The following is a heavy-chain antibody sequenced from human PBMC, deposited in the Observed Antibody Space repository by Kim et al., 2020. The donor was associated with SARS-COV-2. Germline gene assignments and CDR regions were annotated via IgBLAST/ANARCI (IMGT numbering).Heavy chain of an antibody. CDR3: ARKGDWYVDY. Sequence: SETLSLTCTVSGYSISSGYYWGWIRQPPGKGLEWIGSIYHSGSTYYTPSLKSRVTISVDTSKNQFSLKLSSVTAADTAVYYCARKGDWYVDYWGQGTLVTVSS. V-gene: IGHV4-38-2*02. J-gene: IGHJ4*02. CDR1: GYSISSGYY. CDR2: IYHSGST. D-gene: IGHD3-9*01.